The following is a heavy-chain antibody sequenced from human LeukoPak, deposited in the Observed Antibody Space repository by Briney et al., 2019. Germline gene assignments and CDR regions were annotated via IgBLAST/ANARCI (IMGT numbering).Heavy chain of an antibody. D-gene: IGHD3-10*01. CDR1: GGSISSSNW. Sequence: PSGTLSLTCAVSGGSISSSNWWSWVRQPPGKGLDWIGEIYHSGSTNYNPSLKSRVTISVDKSKNQFSLKLSSVTAADTAVYYCARGPKGGRYYGSGRGYFDYWGQGTLVTVSS. V-gene: IGHV4-4*02. CDR3: ARGPKGGRYYGSGRGYFDY. CDR2: IYHSGST. J-gene: IGHJ4*02.